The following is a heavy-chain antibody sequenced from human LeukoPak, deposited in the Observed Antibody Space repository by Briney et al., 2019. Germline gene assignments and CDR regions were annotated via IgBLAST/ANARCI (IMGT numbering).Heavy chain of an antibody. CDR1: GGSFSGYY. CDR3: ARLEPTPHMGDWFGP. Sequence: SETLSLTCAVYGGSFSGYYWSWIRQPPGKGLEWIGEINHSGSTNYNPSLKSRVTISVDTSKNQFSLKLSSVTAADTAVYYCARLEPTPHMGDWFGPWGQGTLVTVSS. V-gene: IGHV4-34*01. CDR2: INHSGST. D-gene: IGHD1-26*01. J-gene: IGHJ5*02.